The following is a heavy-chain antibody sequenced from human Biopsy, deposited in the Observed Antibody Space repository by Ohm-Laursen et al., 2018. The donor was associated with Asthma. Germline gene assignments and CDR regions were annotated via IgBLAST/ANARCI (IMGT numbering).Heavy chain of an antibody. CDR2: IYYSGST. D-gene: IGHD3-10*01. Sequence: SDTLSLTCTVSGGSVSTGSYYWSWIRQPPGKGLEWIGYIYYSGSTNYNPSLKSRVTISVDTSKNQFSLKLSSVTTADTAVYYFARERAGYYGSGSYLGYWGQGTLVTVSS. V-gene: IGHV4-61*01. CDR3: ARERAGYYGSGSYLGY. CDR1: GGSVSTGSYY. J-gene: IGHJ4*02.